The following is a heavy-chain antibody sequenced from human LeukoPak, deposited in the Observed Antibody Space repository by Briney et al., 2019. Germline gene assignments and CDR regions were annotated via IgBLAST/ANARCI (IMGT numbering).Heavy chain of an antibody. V-gene: IGHV3-30-3*01. D-gene: IGHD6-6*01. J-gene: IGHJ4*02. Sequence: PGGSLRLSCAASGFTFSSYAMHWVRQAPGKGREWVAVISYDGSNKYYADSVKGRFTISRDNSKNTLYLKMNSLRAEDTAVYYCERVGEAARFNLDYWGQGTLVTVSS. CDR1: GFTFSSYA. CDR2: ISYDGSNK. CDR3: ERVGEAARFNLDY.